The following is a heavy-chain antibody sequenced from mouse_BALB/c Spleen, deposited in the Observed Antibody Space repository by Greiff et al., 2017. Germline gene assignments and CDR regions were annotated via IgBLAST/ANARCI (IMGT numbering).Heavy chain of an antibody. D-gene: IGHD1-2*01. CDR3: ARHYGYDY. CDR1: GFTFSSYA. V-gene: IGHV5-9-3*01. CDR2: ISSGGSYT. J-gene: IGHJ2*01. Sequence: EVMLVESGGGLVKPGGSLKLSCAASGFTFSSYAMSWVRQTPEKRLEWVATISSGGSYTYYPDSVKGRFTISRDNAKNTLYLQMSSLRSEDTAMYYCARHYGYDYWGQGTTLTVSS.